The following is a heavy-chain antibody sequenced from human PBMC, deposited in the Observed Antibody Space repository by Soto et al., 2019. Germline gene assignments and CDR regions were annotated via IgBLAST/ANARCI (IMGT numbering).Heavy chain of an antibody. V-gene: IGHV4-34*01. Sequence: PSETLSLTWAVYGGSLRAYYWSWIRQPPGKGLEWIGEINHSGSTNYNPSLKSRVTISVDTSKNQFSLKLSSVTAADTAVYYCARGEIAAAGERNWFDPWGQGTLVTVSS. CDR2: INHSGST. J-gene: IGHJ5*02. D-gene: IGHD6-13*01. CDR3: ARGEIAAAGERNWFDP. CDR1: GGSLRAYY.